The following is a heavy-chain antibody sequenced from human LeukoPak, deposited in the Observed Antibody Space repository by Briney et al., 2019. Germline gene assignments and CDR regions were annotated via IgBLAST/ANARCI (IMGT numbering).Heavy chain of an antibody. D-gene: IGHD3-10*01. CDR3: AKYYGSD. CDR2: ISYDGSNK. CDR1: GFTLSSYG. Sequence: GGSLRLSCAASGFTLSSYGMHWVRQAPGKGLEWVAVISYDGSNKYYADSVKGRFTISRDNSKNTLYLQMNSLRAEDTAVYYCAKYYGSDWGQGTLVTVSS. J-gene: IGHJ4*02. V-gene: IGHV3-30*18.